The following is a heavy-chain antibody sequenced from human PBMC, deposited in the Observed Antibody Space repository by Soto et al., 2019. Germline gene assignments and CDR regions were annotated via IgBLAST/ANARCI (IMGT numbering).Heavy chain of an antibody. CDR2: ISGSGGST. Sequence: SLRLSCAASGFTFSSYAMNWVRQAPGKGLEWVSVISGSGGSTYYADSVKGRFTISRDNSKNTLYLQMNSLRAEDTAVYYCASRSSGWYIDYWGQGTLVTVSS. J-gene: IGHJ4*02. CDR1: GFTFSSYA. D-gene: IGHD6-19*01. V-gene: IGHV3-23*01. CDR3: ASRSSGWYIDY.